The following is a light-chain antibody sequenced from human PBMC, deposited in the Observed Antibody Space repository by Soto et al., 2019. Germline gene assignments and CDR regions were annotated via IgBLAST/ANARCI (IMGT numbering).Light chain of an antibody. CDR2: EVT. Sequence: QSALTQPASVSGSPGQSITISCTGTNNDVGAYPYVSWYQQHPGTAPKLIIYEVTNRPSGISDPFSGSKSGNTASLTISGLQAEDESDYYCSSFATSGTTVIFGGGTKLTVL. CDR1: NNDVGAYPY. J-gene: IGLJ2*01. V-gene: IGLV2-14*01. CDR3: SSFATSGTTVI.